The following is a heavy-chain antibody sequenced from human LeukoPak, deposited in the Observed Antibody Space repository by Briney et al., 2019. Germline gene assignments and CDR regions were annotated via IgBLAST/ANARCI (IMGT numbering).Heavy chain of an antibody. V-gene: IGHV4-34*01. Sequence: SETLSLTCAIYGGSFSGYYWSWIRQPPGKGLEWIGEINHSGSTNYNPSLKSRVTISVDTSKTQFSLKLSSVTAADTAVYYCARDGAVTFDYWGQGTLVTVSS. CDR2: INHSGST. J-gene: IGHJ4*02. CDR3: ARDGAVTFDY. CDR1: GGSFSGYY. D-gene: IGHD6-19*01.